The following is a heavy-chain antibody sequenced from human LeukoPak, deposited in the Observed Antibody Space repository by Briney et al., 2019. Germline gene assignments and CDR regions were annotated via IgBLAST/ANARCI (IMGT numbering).Heavy chain of an antibody. CDR1: GFTFSSYW. Sequence: GGSLRLSCEASGFTFSSYWMHWVRQAPGKGLVWVSRINSDESTTNYADSVKGRFTISRDNAKNTLYLQMDSLKAEDTAVYYCVRESGAAADYWGQGTLVTVSS. J-gene: IGHJ4*02. CDR3: VRESGAAADY. D-gene: IGHD6-13*01. V-gene: IGHV3-74*01. CDR2: INSDESTT.